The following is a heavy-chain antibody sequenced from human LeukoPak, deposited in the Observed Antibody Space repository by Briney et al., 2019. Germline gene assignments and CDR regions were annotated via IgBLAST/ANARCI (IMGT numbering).Heavy chain of an antibody. D-gene: IGHD6-19*01. CDR2: INQDGSEK. Sequence: GGSLRLSCAASGFTFSSYWMSWVRQAPGKGLEWVANINQDGSEKYYVGSVKGRFTISRDNAKNSLYLQMNSLRAEDTAVYYCAARESSGWPIFDSWGQGSLVTVSS. CDR1: GFTFSSYW. CDR3: AARESSGWPIFDS. J-gene: IGHJ4*02. V-gene: IGHV3-7*01.